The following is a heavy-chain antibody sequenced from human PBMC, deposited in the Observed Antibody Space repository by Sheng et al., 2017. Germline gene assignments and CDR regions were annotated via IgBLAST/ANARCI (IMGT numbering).Heavy chain of an antibody. J-gene: IGHJ4*02. CDR1: GGSISSSSYY. V-gene: IGHV4-39*07. Sequence: QLQLQESGPGLVKPSETLSLTCTVSGGSISSSSYYWGWIRQPPGKGLEWIGSIYYSGSTYYNPSLKSRVTISVDTSKNQFSLKLSSVTAADTAVYYCARDGLDINSSGYPWDYFDYWGQGTLVTV. CDR3: ARDGLDINSSGYPWDYFDY. D-gene: IGHD3-22*01. CDR2: IYYSGST.